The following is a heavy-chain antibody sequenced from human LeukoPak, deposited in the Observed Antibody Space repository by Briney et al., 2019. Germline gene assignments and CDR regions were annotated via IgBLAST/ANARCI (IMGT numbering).Heavy chain of an antibody. CDR2: ISAYNGNT. CDR1: GYTFTRYG. CDR3: ARAGYDILTLAPDPANDY. Sequence: ASVKVSCKASGYTFTRYGISWVRQAPGQGLEWMGWISAYNGNTNYTPKLQSRVTMTTDTSTTTAYMELRSLRSDDTAVYYCARAGYDILTLAPDPANDYWGQGTLVTVSS. D-gene: IGHD3-9*01. V-gene: IGHV1-18*01. J-gene: IGHJ4*02.